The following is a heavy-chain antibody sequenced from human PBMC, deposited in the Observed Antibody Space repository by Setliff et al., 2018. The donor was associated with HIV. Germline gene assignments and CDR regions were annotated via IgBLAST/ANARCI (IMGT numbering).Heavy chain of an antibody. CDR1: GASISSYY. Sequence: PSETLSLTFNVSGASISSYYWSWIRQPPGKGLEWIGYIYYRGGTNYNPSLKSRLTISVDAAKNQFSLKLSSVTTADTAVYYCARATATWLVDNWGQGTLVTVSS. V-gene: IGHV4-59*01. J-gene: IGHJ4*02. CDR2: IYYRGGT. D-gene: IGHD2-15*01. CDR3: ARATATWLVDN.